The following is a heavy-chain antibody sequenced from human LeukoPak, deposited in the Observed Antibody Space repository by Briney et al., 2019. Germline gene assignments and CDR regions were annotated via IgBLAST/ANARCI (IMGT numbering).Heavy chain of an antibody. CDR3: ARPYSSGWTHLLGFGY. J-gene: IGHJ4*02. CDR1: GGSISSSSYY. CDR2: IYYSGST. V-gene: IGHV4-39*01. D-gene: IGHD6-19*01. Sequence: SETLSLTCTVSGGSISSSSYYWGWIRQPPGKGLEWIGSIYYSGSTYYNPSLKSRVTISVDTSKNQFSLKLSSVTAADTAVYYCARPYSSGWTHLLGFGYWGQGTLVTVSS.